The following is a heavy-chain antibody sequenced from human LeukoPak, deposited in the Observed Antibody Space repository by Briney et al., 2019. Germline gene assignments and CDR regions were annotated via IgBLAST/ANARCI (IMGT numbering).Heavy chain of an antibody. V-gene: IGHV4-39*01. CDR3: ARHMDLPSWFDP. Sequence: SETLSLTCTVSGCSISSSSYYWGWIRQPPGKGLEWIGSVYYSGSTYYNPSLKSRVTISVDTSKNQFSLKLSSVTAADTAVYYCARHMDLPSWFDPSGQGTLVTVSS. CDR1: GCSISSSSYY. D-gene: IGHD3-10*01. J-gene: IGHJ5*02. CDR2: VYYSGST.